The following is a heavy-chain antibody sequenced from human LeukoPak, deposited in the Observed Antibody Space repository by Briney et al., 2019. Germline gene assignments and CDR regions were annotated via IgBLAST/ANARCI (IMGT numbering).Heavy chain of an antibody. CDR2: SRWNSGSI. J-gene: IGHJ4*02. CDR1: GFTFDDYA. Sequence: SLRPSCAASGFTFDDYAMHWDRQAPGRGLGWVSGSRWNSGSIGYADSMKGRFTISRDNAKNSMYLQMNSLRAEDTALYYCAKGPYYDFWSGPDYWGQGTLVTVSS. D-gene: IGHD3-3*01. V-gene: IGHV3-9*01. CDR3: AKGPYYDFWSGPDY.